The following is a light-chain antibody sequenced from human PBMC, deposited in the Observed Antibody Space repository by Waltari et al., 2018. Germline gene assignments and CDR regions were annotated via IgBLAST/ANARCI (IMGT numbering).Light chain of an antibody. J-gene: IGLJ3*02. V-gene: IGLV1-40*01. CDR2: VND. CDR3: QSYDTSQSVV. Sequence: QSVLPQQHSVSEPPGQRVTISCSGDNSKLGAGYDVQWYRQLPGTAPKLLIHVNDYRPSGVPERISGSKSGTSASLAITGLQADDEADYYCQSYDTSQSVVFGGGTKLTVL. CDR1: NSKLGAGYD.